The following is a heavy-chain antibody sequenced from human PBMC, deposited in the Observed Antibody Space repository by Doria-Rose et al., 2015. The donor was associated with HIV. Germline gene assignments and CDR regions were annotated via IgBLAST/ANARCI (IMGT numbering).Heavy chain of an antibody. CDR2: ISHSGSS. V-gene: IGHV4-30-2*01. D-gene: IGHD3-16*01. CDR1: GDSS. Sequence: GDSSWSWIRQPPGKGLEWIGYISHSGSSYYNPSLRSRVTISVDRSRSHFSLKLTSVTAADTAVYYCARVGGASFYYGMDVWGQGTTVTVSS. CDR3: ARVGGASFYYGMDV. J-gene: IGHJ6*02.